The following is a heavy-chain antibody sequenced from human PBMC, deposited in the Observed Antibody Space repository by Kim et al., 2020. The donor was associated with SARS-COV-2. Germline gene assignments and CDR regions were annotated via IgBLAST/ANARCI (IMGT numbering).Heavy chain of an antibody. CDR2: ISNDGDTT. CDR1: GLTFSNYA. J-gene: IGHJ4*02. CDR3: TKDRYCTSSRCPFDY. D-gene: IGHD2-2*01. Sequence: GGSLRLSCAASGLTFSNYAMSWVRQAPGKGLEWVSAISNDGDTTYYADYVRGRFTISRDNSKNTLYLQMNSLRAEDTAVYYCTKDRYCTSSRCPFDYWGQGTLVTVSS. V-gene: IGHV3-23*01.